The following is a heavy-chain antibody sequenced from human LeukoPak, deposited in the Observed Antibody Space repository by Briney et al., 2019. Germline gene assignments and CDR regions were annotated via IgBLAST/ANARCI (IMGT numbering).Heavy chain of an antibody. CDR2: ISGNGVST. CDR1: QFKFKNFG. CDR3: AKDPNGDYIGTFDI. V-gene: IGHV3-23*01. J-gene: IGHJ3*02. D-gene: IGHD4-17*01. Sequence: GGSLRLSCATSQFKFKNFGMTWVRQAPGKGLEWVSSISGNGVSTQYADSVQGRFAISRDNSKNTLYLQMNSLRAEDTAVYYCAKDPNGDYIGTFDIWGQGTMVTVSS.